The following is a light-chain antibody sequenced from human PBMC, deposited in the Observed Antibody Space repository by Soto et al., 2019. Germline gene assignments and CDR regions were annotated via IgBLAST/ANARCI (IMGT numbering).Light chain of an antibody. J-gene: IGLJ2*01. CDR1: SSDVGGYNY. V-gene: IGLV2-14*01. CDR2: DVS. Sequence: QSALTQPASVSGSPGQSITISCTGTSSDVGGYNYVSWYQQHPGKAPKLMIYDVSNRPSGVSNLFAGSKSGNTASRTISVLQAEDEADYYCSSYTSRSTLVVFGGGTKLTVL. CDR3: SSYTSRSTLVV.